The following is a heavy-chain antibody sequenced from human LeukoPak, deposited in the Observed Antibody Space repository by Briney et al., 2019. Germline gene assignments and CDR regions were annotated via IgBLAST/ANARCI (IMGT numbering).Heavy chain of an antibody. Sequence: GGSLRLSCADSGFTVSSNYMRWVRQAPGKGLEWVSVIYSGGSTYYADSVNGRFTISRDNSKNTLYLQMNSLRAEDTAVYYCARDGRWLQPGAFDIWGQGTMVTVSS. J-gene: IGHJ3*02. CDR3: ARDGRWLQPGAFDI. CDR1: GFTVSSNY. D-gene: IGHD5-24*01. V-gene: IGHV3-66*01. CDR2: IYSGGST.